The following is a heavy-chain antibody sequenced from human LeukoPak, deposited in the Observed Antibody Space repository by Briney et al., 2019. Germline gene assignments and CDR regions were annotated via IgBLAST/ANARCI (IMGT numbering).Heavy chain of an antibody. V-gene: IGHV5-51*01. D-gene: IGHD3-16*02. Sequence: KPGESLKISCKGSGYSFTSYWIGWVRQMPGKGLEWMGIIYPGDSDTRYSPSFQGQVTISADKSISTAYLQWSSLKASDTAMYYCASFDVWGSYRTDAFDIWGQGTMVTVSS. J-gene: IGHJ3*02. CDR1: GYSFTSYW. CDR2: IYPGDSDT. CDR3: ASFDVWGSYRTDAFDI.